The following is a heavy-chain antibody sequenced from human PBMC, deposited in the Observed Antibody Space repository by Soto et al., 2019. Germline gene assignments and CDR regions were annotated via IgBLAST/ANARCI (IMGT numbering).Heavy chain of an antibody. D-gene: IGHD3-22*01. J-gene: IGHJ4*02. CDR2: INSDGSST. CDR3: ARDNQVYYYDSSGYYYVAEFDY. V-gene: IGHV3-74*01. CDR1: GFTFSSYW. Sequence: GGSLRLSCAASGFTFSSYWMHWVRQAPGKGLVWVSRINSDGSSTSYADSVKGRFTISRDNAKNTLYLQMNSLRAEDTAVYYCARDNQVYYYDSSGYYYVAEFDYWGQGTLVTVSS.